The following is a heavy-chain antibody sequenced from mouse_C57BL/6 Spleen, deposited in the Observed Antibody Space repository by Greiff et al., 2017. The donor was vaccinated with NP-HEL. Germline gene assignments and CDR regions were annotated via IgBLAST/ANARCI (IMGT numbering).Heavy chain of an antibody. Sequence: VQLQQSGAELMKPGASVKLSCKATGYTFTGYWIEWVKQRPGHGLEWIGEILPGSGSTNYNEKFKGKATFTADTSSNTAYMQLSSLTTEDSAIYYGARNEGYYYGSSYAMDYWGQGTSVTVSS. J-gene: IGHJ4*01. CDR1: GYTFTGYW. D-gene: IGHD1-1*01. CDR2: ILPGSGST. CDR3: ARNEGYYYGSSYAMDY. V-gene: IGHV1-9*01.